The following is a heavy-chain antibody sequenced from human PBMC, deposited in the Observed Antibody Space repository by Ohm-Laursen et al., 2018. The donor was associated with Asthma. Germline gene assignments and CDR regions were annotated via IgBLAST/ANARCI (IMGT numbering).Heavy chain of an antibody. CDR2: IKRDGREI. Sequence: SLRLSCAASGFTFSNYWMSWVRQAPGKGLGWVVNIKRDGREIYYVDSVKGRFTISRDNVENSVYLQMNSLRAEDTALYYCARIGPEWELPGREYSLHHWGEGPLVTVSS. J-gene: IGHJ1*01. CDR1: GFTFSNYW. CDR3: ARIGPEWELPGREYSLHH. V-gene: IGHV3-7*01. D-gene: IGHD1-26*01.